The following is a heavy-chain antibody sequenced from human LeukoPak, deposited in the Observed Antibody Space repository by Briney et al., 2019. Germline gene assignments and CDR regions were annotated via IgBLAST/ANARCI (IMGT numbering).Heavy chain of an antibody. Sequence: GGSLRLSCAASGFTFSSYSMNWVRQAPGKGLELVSSISSSSSYIYYADSVKGRFTISRDNAKNSLYLQMNSLRAEDTAVYYCARDRGSGWYYFDYWGQGTLVTVSS. V-gene: IGHV3-21*01. J-gene: IGHJ4*02. CDR2: ISSSSSYI. CDR1: GFTFSSYS. D-gene: IGHD6-19*01. CDR3: ARDRGSGWYYFDY.